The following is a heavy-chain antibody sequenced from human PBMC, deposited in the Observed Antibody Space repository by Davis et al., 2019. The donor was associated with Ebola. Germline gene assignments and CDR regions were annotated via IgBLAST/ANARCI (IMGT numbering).Heavy chain of an antibody. J-gene: IGHJ4*02. CDR3: ARGHNYGFEY. D-gene: IGHD5-18*01. V-gene: IGHV1-2*06. CDR1: GYTFTGYN. CDR2: IITNSGGT. Sequence: ASVKVSCKASGYTFTGYNLHWVRQVPGHGLEWMGRIITNSGGTNYAQNFQGRVTVTRDTSISTAYMELSSLRSDDTAVYYCARGHNYGFEYWGQGALVTVSS.